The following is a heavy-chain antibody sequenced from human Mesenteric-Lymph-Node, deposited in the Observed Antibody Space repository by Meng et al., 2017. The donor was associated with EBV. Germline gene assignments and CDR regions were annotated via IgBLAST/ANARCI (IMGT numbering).Heavy chain of an antibody. D-gene: IGHD3-10*01. Sequence: QGELKESGPGLVKPPRTLSLTCAVSGCSVSSGGYYWTWIRQPPGKGLEWIGYMYSSGSTYYNPSLESRFAMSLDTYKNQFSLRLTSVTAADTALYYCARGAYEGSGSKFADWGQGTLVTVSS. CDR1: GCSVSSGGYY. V-gene: IGHV4-30-4*01. CDR2: MYSSGST. CDR3: ARGAYEGSGSKFAD. J-gene: IGHJ4*02.